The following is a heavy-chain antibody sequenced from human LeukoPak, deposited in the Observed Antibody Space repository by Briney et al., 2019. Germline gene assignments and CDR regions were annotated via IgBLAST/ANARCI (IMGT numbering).Heavy chain of an antibody. V-gene: IGHV3-15*01. J-gene: IGHJ6*03. CDR3: TTDFRFAQISILDYLNMDV. D-gene: IGHD2/OR15-2a*01. Sequence: PGGSLRLACAASGFPFSDAWMSWVRQAPGKGLEWVGRIKSKSDGGTIDYAAPVKGRFTISRDDSRNTLYLQMNNLKAEDTAVYYCTTDFRFAQISILDYLNMDVWGKGTTVAVSS. CDR1: GFPFSDAW. CDR2: IKSKSDGGTI.